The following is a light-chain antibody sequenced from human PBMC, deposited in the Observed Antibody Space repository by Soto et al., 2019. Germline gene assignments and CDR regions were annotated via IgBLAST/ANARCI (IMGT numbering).Light chain of an antibody. CDR1: QSVLYSSNNKNY. Sequence: DIVMTQSPDSLAVSLGERATINCKSSQSVLYSSNNKNYLAWYQQKPRQPPKLLIYWASTRESGVLDRFSGSGSGTDFTLTISSLQAEDVAVYYCQQYYSTPLAFGQGTKVEIK. CDR2: WAS. CDR3: QQYYSTPLA. J-gene: IGKJ1*01. V-gene: IGKV4-1*01.